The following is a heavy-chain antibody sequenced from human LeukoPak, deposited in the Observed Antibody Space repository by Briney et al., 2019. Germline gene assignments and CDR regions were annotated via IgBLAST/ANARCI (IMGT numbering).Heavy chain of an antibody. D-gene: IGHD3-10*01. CDR3: ARGTTWYYYGSGSYYHDAFDI. CDR1: GFTFSSYA. J-gene: IGHJ3*02. Sequence: GGSLRLSCAASGFTFSSYAMHWVRQAPGKGLEWVAVISYDGSNKYYADSVKGRFTISRDNSKNTLYLQMNSLRAEDTAVYYCARGTTWYYYGSGSYYHDAFDIWGQGTMVTVSS. V-gene: IGHV3-30*04. CDR2: ISYDGSNK.